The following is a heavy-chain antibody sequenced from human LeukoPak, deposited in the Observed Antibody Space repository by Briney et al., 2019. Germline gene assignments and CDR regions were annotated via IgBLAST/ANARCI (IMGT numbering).Heavy chain of an antibody. Sequence: GGSLRLSCAASGFTFSNAWMSWVREAPGKGLEWVGRIKSKTDGGTTDYAAPVKGRFTISRDDSKNTLYLQMNSLKTEDTAVYYCTTASLELWLLHWGQGTLVTVSS. CDR3: TTASLELWLLH. D-gene: IGHD5-18*01. J-gene: IGHJ4*02. CDR1: GFTFSNAW. V-gene: IGHV3-15*01. CDR2: IKSKTDGGTT.